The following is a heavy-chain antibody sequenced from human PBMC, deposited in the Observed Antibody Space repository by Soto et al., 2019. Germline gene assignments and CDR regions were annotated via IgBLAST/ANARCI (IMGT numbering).Heavy chain of an antibody. CDR1: GGSFRGYY. V-gene: IGHV4-34*01. CDR2: ISHSGST. J-gene: IGHJ4*02. CDR3: VRALAAVQE. D-gene: IGHD6-13*01. Sequence: PSETLSLTCAVYGGSFRGYYCSWVRQPPGKGLEWIGEISHSGSTNYNRSLESRVTISVDTSKNQLFLKVSSLTAADTAVYYCVRALAAVQEWGQGTPVTVSS.